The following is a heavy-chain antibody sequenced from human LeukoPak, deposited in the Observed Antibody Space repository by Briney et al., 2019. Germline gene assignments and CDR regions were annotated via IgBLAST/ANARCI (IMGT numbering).Heavy chain of an antibody. V-gene: IGHV1-2*02. D-gene: IGHD3-3*01. CDR2: INPNSGGT. CDR3: ARTIFGVVISWFDP. Sequence: GASVKVSCKASGYTFTGYYMHWVRQAPGQGLEWMGWINPNSGGTNYAQKFQGRVTMTRDTSISTAYVELSRLRSDDTAVYYCARTIFGVVISWFDPWGQGTLVTVSS. J-gene: IGHJ5*02. CDR1: GYTFTGYY.